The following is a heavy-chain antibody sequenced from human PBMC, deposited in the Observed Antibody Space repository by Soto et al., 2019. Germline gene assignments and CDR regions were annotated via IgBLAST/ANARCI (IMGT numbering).Heavy chain of an antibody. Sequence: GESLKISCKGSGYSFTSYWIGWVRQMPGKGLEWMGIIYPGDSDTRYSPSFQGQVTISADKSIGTAYLQWSSLKASDTAMYYCARSELSSGWCHLPDYWGQGTLVTVSS. CDR1: GYSFTSYW. D-gene: IGHD6-19*01. CDR2: IYPGDSDT. J-gene: IGHJ4*02. V-gene: IGHV5-51*01. CDR3: ARSELSSGWCHLPDY.